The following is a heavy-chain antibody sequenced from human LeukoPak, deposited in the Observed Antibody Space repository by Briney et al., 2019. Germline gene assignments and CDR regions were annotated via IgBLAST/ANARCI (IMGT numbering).Heavy chain of an antibody. CDR1: GCTFSSYA. J-gene: IGHJ4*02. Sequence: PGGSLRLSCSASGCTFSSYAMHWVRQAPGKGLEYASAISSNGGSTYYADSVKGRFTISRDNSKNTLYLQMSSLRAEDTAVYYCVKGGYDILTGYYLFDYWGQGTLVTVSS. D-gene: IGHD3-9*01. CDR2: ISSNGGST. V-gene: IGHV3-64D*06. CDR3: VKGGYDILTGYYLFDY.